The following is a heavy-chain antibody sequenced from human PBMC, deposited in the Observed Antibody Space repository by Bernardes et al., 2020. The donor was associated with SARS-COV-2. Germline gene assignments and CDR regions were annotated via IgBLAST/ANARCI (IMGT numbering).Heavy chain of an antibody. Sequence: GGSLRLSCAASGFTFSSYGMHWVRQAPGKGLEWVAVIWYDGSNKYYADSVKGRFTISRDNSKNTLYLQMNSLRAEDTAVYYCARDGYSSSWEYYFDYWGQGTLVTVSS. CDR2: IWYDGSNK. V-gene: IGHV3-33*01. CDR3: ARDGYSSSWEYYFDY. D-gene: IGHD6-13*01. CDR1: GFTFSSYG. J-gene: IGHJ4*02.